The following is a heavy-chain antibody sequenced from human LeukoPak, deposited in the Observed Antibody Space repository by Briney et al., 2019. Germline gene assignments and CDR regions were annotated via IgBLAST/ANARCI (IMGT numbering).Heavy chain of an antibody. CDR1: GGTFSSYA. V-gene: IGHV1-69*05. D-gene: IGHD3-10*02. CDR3: ARGPGVSYYYVSNPYYRTTPYKNYYYYYMDV. CDR2: IIPIFGTA. Sequence: SVKVSCKASGGTFSSYAISWVRQAPGQGLEWMGGIIPIFGTANYAQKFQGRVTITTDESTSTAYMELSSLRSEDTAVYYCARGPGVSYYYVSNPYYRTTPYKNYYYYYMDVWGKGTTVTVSS. J-gene: IGHJ6*03.